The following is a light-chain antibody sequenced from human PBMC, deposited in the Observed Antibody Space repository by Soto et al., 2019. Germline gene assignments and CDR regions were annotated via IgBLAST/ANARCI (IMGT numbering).Light chain of an antibody. CDR3: SSYRSTSVYV. CDR1: SSDVGAYTL. Sequence: QSALTQPASVSGSPGQSITISCTGTSSDVGAYTLVSWYQQYPGKAPRLIIYEVSKRPSGIPNRFSASKSDNTASLTISGLQAEDEANYYCSSYRSTSVYVFGTGTKVTVL. CDR2: EVS. V-gene: IGLV2-14*02. J-gene: IGLJ1*01.